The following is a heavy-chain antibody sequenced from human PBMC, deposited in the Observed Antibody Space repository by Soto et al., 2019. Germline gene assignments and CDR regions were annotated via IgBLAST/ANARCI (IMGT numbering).Heavy chain of an antibody. CDR1: GGSITSRFW. CDR2: IYHTGGT. D-gene: IGHD6-6*01. Sequence: QVQLQESGPGLVKPSGTLSLTCAVSGGSITSRFWWSWVRQLPGKELEWIGEIYHTGGTNYNPSLKSRVTLSVDKSKNEFYLKLSSVTAADTAVYYCARILDSFSSSPADHWGQGTLVTVSS. CDR3: ARILDSFSSSPADH. V-gene: IGHV4-4*02. J-gene: IGHJ5*02.